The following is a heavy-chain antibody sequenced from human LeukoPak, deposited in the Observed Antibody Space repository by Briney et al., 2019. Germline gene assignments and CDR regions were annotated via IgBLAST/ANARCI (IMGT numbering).Heavy chain of an antibody. Sequence: ASVKVSCKASGGTFSSYAFSWVRQAPGQGLEWMGRIIPILGIANYAQKFQGRVTITADKSTSTAYMELSSLRSEDTAVYYCARDLMGDSSSWDHWYFDLWGRGTLVTVSS. CDR1: GGTFSSYA. D-gene: IGHD6-13*01. CDR2: IIPILGIA. CDR3: ARDLMGDSSSWDHWYFDL. V-gene: IGHV1-69*04. J-gene: IGHJ2*01.